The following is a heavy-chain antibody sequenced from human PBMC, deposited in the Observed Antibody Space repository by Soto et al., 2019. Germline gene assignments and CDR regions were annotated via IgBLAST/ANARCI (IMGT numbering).Heavy chain of an antibody. CDR2: FNGNGGLT. J-gene: IGHJ5*02. CDR3: AKDNSLHWFDP. D-gene: IGHD2-15*01. CDR1: GFTFSSSA. Sequence: SCATSGFTFSSSAMTWVRQAPGKGLEWVSTFNGNGGLTYYADSVKGRLTISRDNSKNTLYLQMDSLRAEDTAIYYCAKDNSLHWFDPWGQGTLVTVSS. V-gene: IGHV3-23*01.